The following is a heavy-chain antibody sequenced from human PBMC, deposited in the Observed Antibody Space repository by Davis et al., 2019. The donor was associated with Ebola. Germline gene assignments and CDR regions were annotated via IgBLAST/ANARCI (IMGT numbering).Heavy chain of an antibody. J-gene: IGHJ6*02. D-gene: IGHD3-9*01. CDR2: ISAYNGNT. CDR1: GYTFTSYG. CDR3: ARLRYFDWLPTTDYGMDV. Sequence: ASVKVSCKASGYTFTSYGISWVRQAPGQGLEWMGWISAYNGNTNYAQKLQGRVTMTTDTSTSTAYMELSSLRSEDTAVYYCARLRYFDWLPTTDYGMDVWGQGTTVTVSS. V-gene: IGHV1-18*01.